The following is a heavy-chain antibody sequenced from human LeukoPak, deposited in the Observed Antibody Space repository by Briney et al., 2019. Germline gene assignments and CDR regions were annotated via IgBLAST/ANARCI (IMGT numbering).Heavy chain of an antibody. V-gene: IGHV4-4*07. CDR1: GGSVSDYY. D-gene: IGHD3-10*01. CDR2: IYGRGST. CDR3: AREGQWFGSFYYYMDV. Sequence: SETLSLACNVSGGSVSDYYGSWVRQPAGKGLGWLGRIYGRGSTNYNPSLKSRVSMALHTSKTQSSLKVSSVPAADTGVYFCAREGQWFGSFYYYMDVWGKGTTVTVS. J-gene: IGHJ6*03.